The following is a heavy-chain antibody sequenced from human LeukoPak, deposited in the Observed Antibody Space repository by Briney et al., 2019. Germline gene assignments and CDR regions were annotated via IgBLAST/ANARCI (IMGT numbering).Heavy chain of an antibody. D-gene: IGHD2-2*01. V-gene: IGHV4-59*01. CDR1: GGATSSYY. J-gene: IGHJ6*02. CDR3: AGYCSSTSCPDMQGYYYYGMDV. CDR2: IYYSGSA. Sequence: SETLSLTCTVSGGATSSYYWSWIRRPPGPGRECRRYIYYSGSANDNPSPKRRITISVDTCKSQFSLNLCSVTAAHPALYYCAGYCSSTSCPDMQGYYYYGMDVWGQGTTVTVSS.